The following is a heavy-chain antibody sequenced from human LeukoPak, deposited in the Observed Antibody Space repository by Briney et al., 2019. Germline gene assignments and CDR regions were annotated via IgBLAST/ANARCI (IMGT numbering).Heavy chain of an antibody. CDR3: ARELPAAISYYMDV. D-gene: IGHD2-2*02. CDR2: IYTSGST. CDR1: GGSFSGYY. V-gene: IGHV4-4*07. J-gene: IGHJ6*03. Sequence: SETLSLTCAVYGGSFSGYYWSWIRQPAGKGLDGIGRIYTSGSTNYNPSLKSRVTMSVDTSKNQFSLKLSSVTAADTAVYYCARELPAAISYYMDVWGKGTTVTVSS.